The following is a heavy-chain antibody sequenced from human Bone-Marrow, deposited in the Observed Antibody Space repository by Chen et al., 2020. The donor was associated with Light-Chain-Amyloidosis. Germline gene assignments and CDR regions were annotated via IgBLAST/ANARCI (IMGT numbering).Heavy chain of an antibody. Sequence: EVQLVESGGALVQPGGSLRLSCAASGFPLKTYWMHWVRQPPGGGLVWVDRMPTDVTKTVYADSVRGRFTVSRDDAKNTLYLEMNSLRVEDTGLYFCARDRGRFSYNRGGLDSWGQGTLVTVSS. D-gene: IGHD3-10*01. CDR3: ARDRGRFSYNRGGLDS. J-gene: IGHJ4*02. V-gene: IGHV3-74*01. CDR2: MPTDVTKT. CDR1: GFPLKTYW.